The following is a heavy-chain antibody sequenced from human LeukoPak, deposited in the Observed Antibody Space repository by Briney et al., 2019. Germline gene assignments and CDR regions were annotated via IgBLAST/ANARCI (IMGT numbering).Heavy chain of an antibody. CDR1: GGSISSYY. CDR3: ARWTTVVRLTFDY. CDR2: IYYSGST. J-gene: IGHJ4*02. D-gene: IGHD4-23*01. V-gene: IGHV4-30-4*08. Sequence: PSETLSLTCTVSGGSISSYYWSWIRQPPGKGLEWIGYIYYSGSTYYNPSLKSRVTISVDTSKNQFSLKLSSVTAADTAVYYCARWTTVVRLTFDYWGQGTLVTVSS.